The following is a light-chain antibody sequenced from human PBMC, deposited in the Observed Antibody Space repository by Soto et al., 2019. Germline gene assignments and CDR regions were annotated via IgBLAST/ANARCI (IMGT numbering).Light chain of an antibody. CDR3: AAWDDSLKGPV. Sequence: QSVLTQPPSASGTPGQRVTISCSGSSSNIGSHTVNWYQQLPGTAPKLLLYTDNQRPSGVPDRFYGSKSGTSASLAISGLQSEDEADYYCAAWDDSLKGPVFGGGTKLTVL. CDR1: SSNIGSHT. J-gene: IGLJ2*01. CDR2: TDN. V-gene: IGLV1-44*01.